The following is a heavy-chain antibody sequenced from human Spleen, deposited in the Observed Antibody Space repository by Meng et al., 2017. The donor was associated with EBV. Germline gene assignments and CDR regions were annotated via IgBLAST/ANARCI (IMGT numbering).Heavy chain of an antibody. CDR3: ARDLYCSSATCFSNWFDT. CDR1: GYSFIGSE. D-gene: IGHD2-2*01. Sequence: VQRGQSGAELKKPGASAKVSCKASGYSFIGSEIHLGRQAPGQGLEWMGRINPNSGVTNYAQRFQGRVIMASDTSTSTAFMELRSLRSDDTAMYFCARDLYCSSATCFSNWFDTWGQGTLVTVSS. CDR2: INPNSGVT. V-gene: IGHV1-2*06. J-gene: IGHJ5*02.